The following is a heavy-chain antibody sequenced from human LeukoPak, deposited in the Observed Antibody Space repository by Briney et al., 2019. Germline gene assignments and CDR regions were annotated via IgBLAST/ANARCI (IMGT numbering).Heavy chain of an antibody. CDR2: INPSGGST. CDR1: GYTFTSYY. Sequence: GASVKVSCKASGYTFTSYYMHWVRQAPGQGLEWMGIINPSGGSTNYAQKFQGRVTMTRDTSTSTVYMELSSLRSEDTAVYYCARVSGLWFGENNWFDPWGQGTLVTVSS. J-gene: IGHJ5*02. V-gene: IGHV1-46*01. D-gene: IGHD3-10*01. CDR3: ARVSGLWFGENNWFDP.